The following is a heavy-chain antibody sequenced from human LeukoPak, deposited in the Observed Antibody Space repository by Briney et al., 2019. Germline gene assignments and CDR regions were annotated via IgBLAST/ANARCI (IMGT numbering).Heavy chain of an antibody. V-gene: IGHV4-59*01. CDR3: ARSVTVGYRYTFYY. D-gene: IGHD5-18*01. CDR2: IYNSGNT. Sequence: PPETLSLTCTDPRGSIGRYYWSWIRQSPGKGLEWIGYIYNSGNTNYSPSLKSRVSISVDTPKTQFYLKLSSVTAALSIVLHGARSVTVGYRYTFYYWGQGILVTVSS. J-gene: IGHJ4*02. CDR1: RGSIGRYY.